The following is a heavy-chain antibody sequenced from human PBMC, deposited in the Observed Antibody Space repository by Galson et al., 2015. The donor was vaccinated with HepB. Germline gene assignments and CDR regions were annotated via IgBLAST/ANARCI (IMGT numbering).Heavy chain of an antibody. J-gene: IGHJ4*02. CDR2: INLSGGST. CDR1: GYTFTSYY. CDR3: ARDPPAQSTSTKGDY. V-gene: IGHV1-46*01. D-gene: IGHD2-2*01. Sequence: SVKVSCKASGYTFTSYYMHWVRQAPGQGLEWMGIINLSGGSTSYAQKFQGRVTMTRDTSTSTVYMELSSLRSEDTAVYYCARDPPAQSTSTKGDYWGQGTLVTVSS.